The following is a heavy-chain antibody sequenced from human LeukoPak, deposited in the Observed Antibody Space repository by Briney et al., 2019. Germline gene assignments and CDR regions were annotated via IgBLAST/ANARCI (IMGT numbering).Heavy chain of an antibody. Sequence: PSETLSLTCAVYGGSFSGYYWSWIRQPPGKGLEWIGEINHSGSTNYNPSLKSRVTISVDTSKNQFPLKLSSVTAADTAVYYCARVPSSGWYFDYWGQGTLVTVSS. CDR1: GGSFSGYY. V-gene: IGHV4-34*01. D-gene: IGHD6-19*01. J-gene: IGHJ4*02. CDR3: ARVPSSGWYFDY. CDR2: INHSGST.